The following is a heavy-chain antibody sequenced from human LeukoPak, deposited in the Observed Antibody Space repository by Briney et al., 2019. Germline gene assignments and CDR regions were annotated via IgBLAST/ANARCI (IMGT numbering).Heavy chain of an antibody. D-gene: IGHD6-13*01. V-gene: IGHV3-21*01. CDR2: IDSSSSYI. CDR1: GFTFSSYS. Sequence: GGSLRLSCAASGFTFSSYSMTWVRQAPGKGLEWVSSIDSSSSYILSADSVKGRFTISRDNAKSSLFLQLNSLRAEDAAVYYCARDRISAGNWFDPWGQGTLVTVSS. J-gene: IGHJ5*02. CDR3: ARDRISAGNWFDP.